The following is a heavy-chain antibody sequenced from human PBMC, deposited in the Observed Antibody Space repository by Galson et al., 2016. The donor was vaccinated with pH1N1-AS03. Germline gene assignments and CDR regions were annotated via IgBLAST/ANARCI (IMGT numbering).Heavy chain of an antibody. V-gene: IGHV4-38-2*01. Sequence: ETLSLTCSVSGYSITTGHYWGWIRQPPGKGLEWIGSIYHGGHTEYNPSLKSRVTISEDTSKNQFSLRLSSVTAADTALYYCARRFAERLVNECLEVFYIWGQGTMVAVSS. CDR3: ARRFAERLVNECLEVFYI. D-gene: IGHD3-10*01. CDR2: IYHGGHT. J-gene: IGHJ3*02. CDR1: GYSITTGHY.